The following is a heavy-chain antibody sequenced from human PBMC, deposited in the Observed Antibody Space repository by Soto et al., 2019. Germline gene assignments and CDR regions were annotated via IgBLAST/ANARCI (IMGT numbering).Heavy chain of an antibody. D-gene: IGHD3-10*01. CDR3: ARAKWFGELYGMDV. V-gene: IGHV3-48*03. CDR2: ISSSGSTI. Sequence: GGSLRLSCAASGFTFSSYEMNWVRQAPGKGLEWVSYISSSGSTIYYADSVKGRFTISRDNAKNSLYLQMNSLRAEDTAVYYCARAKWFGELYGMDVWGQGTTVTSP. CDR1: GFTFSSYE. J-gene: IGHJ6*02.